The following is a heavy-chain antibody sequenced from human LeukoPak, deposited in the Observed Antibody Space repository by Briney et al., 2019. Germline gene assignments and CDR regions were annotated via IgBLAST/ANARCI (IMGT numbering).Heavy chain of an antibody. CDR1: GFTVSSNS. V-gene: IGHV3-21*01. CDR3: ARDGSRYSSGWFDS. J-gene: IGHJ5*01. D-gene: IGHD6-19*01. Sequence: GGSLRLSCTVSGFTVSSNSMSWVRQAPGKGLQWVSSISSSGTYIFYGDSMKGRFTISRDNAKKSLYLQMNSLRADDTAVYYCARDGSRYSSGWFDSWGQGTLVAVSS. CDR2: ISSSGTYI.